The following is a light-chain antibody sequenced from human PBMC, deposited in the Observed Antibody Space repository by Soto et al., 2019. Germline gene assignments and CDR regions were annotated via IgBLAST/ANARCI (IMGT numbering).Light chain of an antibody. J-gene: IGKJ4*01. CDR2: KVS. CDR3: MQGTHWRGLT. V-gene: IGKV2D-30*01. CDR1: QSLVCSDRKTH. Sequence: DVVMTQSPLSLPVTLGQPASISCGSSQSLVCSDRKTHLVWFQQRPGQQRPGQSPRRLTYKVSNWDSGVPDRFSGSGSGTDFTLKISRVEAEDFGVYYCMQGTHWRGLTFGGGTKVEIK.